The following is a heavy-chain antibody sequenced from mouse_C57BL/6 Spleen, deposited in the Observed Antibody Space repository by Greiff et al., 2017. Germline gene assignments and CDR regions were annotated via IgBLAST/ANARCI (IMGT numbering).Heavy chain of an antibody. J-gene: IGHJ2*01. V-gene: IGHV1-82*01. CDR2: IYTGDGDT. Sequence: VQLQQSGPELVKPGASVKISCKASGYAFSSSWMNWVKQRPGKGLEWIGRIYTGDGDTNYNGKFKGKATRTADKSSSTAYMQLSSLTSVDSAVYFCAREEDGYYSYWGQGTTLTVSS. CDR3: AREEDGYYSY. D-gene: IGHD2-3*01. CDR1: GYAFSSSW.